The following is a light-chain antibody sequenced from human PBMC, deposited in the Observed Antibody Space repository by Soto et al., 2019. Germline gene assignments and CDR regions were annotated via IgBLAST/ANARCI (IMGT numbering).Light chain of an antibody. V-gene: IGKV1-39*01. CDR2: AAS. Sequence: DIPMTQSPSSLSASVGDRVTITCRASQSITSYLNWYQQKPGKAPKLLIYAASRSQSGVPSRFSGSGSGTDFTLTISSLQPEDFATYYCQQSYNTPHTFGQGNKLEIK. J-gene: IGKJ2*01. CDR3: QQSYNTPHT. CDR1: QSITSY.